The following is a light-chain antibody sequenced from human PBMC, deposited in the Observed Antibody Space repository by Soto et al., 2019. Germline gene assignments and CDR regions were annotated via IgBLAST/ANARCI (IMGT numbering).Light chain of an antibody. CDR1: SSDVGAYNY. J-gene: IGLJ1*01. CDR2: DVT. Sequence: QSVLTQPSSVSRSPGQSITISCTRTSSDVGAYNYVSWYQQYPGKAPKLMIYDVTSRPSGVSNRFSGSKSGNAASLTISGLQAEDEADYYCCSYTSSSSLVFGTGTKVTVL. V-gene: IGLV2-14*03. CDR3: CSYTSSSSLV.